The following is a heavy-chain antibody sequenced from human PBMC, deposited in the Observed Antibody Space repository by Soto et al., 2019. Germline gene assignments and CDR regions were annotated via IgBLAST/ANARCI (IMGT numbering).Heavy chain of an antibody. CDR2: IYPSGTT. D-gene: IGHD3-9*01. V-gene: IGHV4-4*07. CDR3: ARDYFGSAGIDL. J-gene: IGHJ6*02. Sequence: SETLSLTCTVSGDSFSNCYWSWILQPAGKGPEWIGRIYPSGTTNYNPAPKSRLTLSKDTSKNQFSLSLRSVTAADTAVSVCARDYFGSAGIDLWGQGTTVTVSS. CDR1: GDSFSNCY.